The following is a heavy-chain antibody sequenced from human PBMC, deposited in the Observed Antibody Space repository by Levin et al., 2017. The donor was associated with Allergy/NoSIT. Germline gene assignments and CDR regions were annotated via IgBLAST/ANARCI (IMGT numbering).Heavy chain of an antibody. D-gene: IGHD1-26*01. CDR3: ARDRVGAKTYDAFDI. Sequence: GGSLRLSCAASGFTFDDYGMSWVRQAPGKGLEWVSGVNWNGGSTGYVDSVKGRFTISRDNAKNSLYLQMNSLRAEDTALYYCARDRVGAKTYDAFDIWGQGTMVTVSS. V-gene: IGHV3-20*04. CDR2: VNWNGGST. CDR1: GFTFDDYG. J-gene: IGHJ3*02.